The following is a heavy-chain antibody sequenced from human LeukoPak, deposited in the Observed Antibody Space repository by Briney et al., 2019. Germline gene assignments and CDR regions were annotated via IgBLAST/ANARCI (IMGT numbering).Heavy chain of an antibody. Sequence: GESLKISCNASGYSFTSYWIGWVRQMPGKGLEWMGIIYPVDSDTRYSPSFQGQVTISADKSISTAYLQWSSLKASDTAMYYCATRSSAAAVFDYWGQGTLVTVSS. CDR2: IYPVDSDT. V-gene: IGHV5-51*01. CDR3: ATRSSAAAVFDY. J-gene: IGHJ4*02. D-gene: IGHD6-13*01. CDR1: GYSFTSYW.